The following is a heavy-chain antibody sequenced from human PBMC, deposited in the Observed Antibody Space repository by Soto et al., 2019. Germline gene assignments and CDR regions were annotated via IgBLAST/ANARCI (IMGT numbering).Heavy chain of an antibody. CDR3: ARVGKFQMHAFGELLWYFDY. CDR1: GGSISSYY. J-gene: IGHJ4*02. V-gene: IGHV4-59*01. CDR2: IYYSGST. D-gene: IGHD3-10*01. Sequence: SETLSLTCTVSGGSISSYYWSWIRQPPGKGLEWIGYIYYSGSTNYNPSLKSRVTISVDTSKNQFSLKLSSVTTADTAVYYCARVGKFQMHAFGELLWYFDYWGQGTLVTVSS.